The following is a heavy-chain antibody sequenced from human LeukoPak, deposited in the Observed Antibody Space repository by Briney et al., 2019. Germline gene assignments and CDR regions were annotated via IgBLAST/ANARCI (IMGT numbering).Heavy chain of an antibody. Sequence: QTGGSLRLSCAASGFTVSSNYMSWVRQAPGKGLEWVSVIYSGGSTYYADPVKGRFTISRDNSKNTLYLQMNSLRAEDTAVYYCARDPQLYSSSRDYWGQGTLVTVSS. V-gene: IGHV3-53*05. D-gene: IGHD6-6*01. CDR1: GFTVSSNY. CDR2: IYSGGST. CDR3: ARDPQLYSSSRDY. J-gene: IGHJ4*02.